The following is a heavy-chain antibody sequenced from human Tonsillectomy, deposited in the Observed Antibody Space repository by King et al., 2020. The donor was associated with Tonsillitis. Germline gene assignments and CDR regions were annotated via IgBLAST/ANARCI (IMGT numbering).Heavy chain of an antibody. V-gene: IGHV3-74*01. D-gene: IGHD1-7*01. Sequence: VQLVESGGGLVQPGGSLRLSCAASGFTFSSYWMHWVRQAPGKGLVWVSRINSDGSSTSYADSVKGRFTFSRDNAKNTLYLQMNSLRAEDTSVYYCARGISRTTNGDYWGQGTLVTVSS. J-gene: IGHJ4*02. CDR1: GFTFSSYW. CDR2: INSDGSST. CDR3: ARGISRTTNGDY.